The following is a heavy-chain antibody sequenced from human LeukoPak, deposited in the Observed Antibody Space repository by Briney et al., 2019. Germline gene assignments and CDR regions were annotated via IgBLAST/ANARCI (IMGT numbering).Heavy chain of an antibody. J-gene: IGHJ4*02. CDR3: TRGAGWLIDY. CDR1: GDYINNGGHY. Sequence: SETLSLTCSVGGDYINNGGHYWSWIRQPPGKALEYIGYISHRGSTYYNPSLKSRLTISADTSKNQFSLKLNSLTTADTAVYYCTRGAGWLIDYWGQGILVTVSS. V-gene: IGHV4-30-2*01. CDR2: ISHRGST. D-gene: IGHD3-16*01.